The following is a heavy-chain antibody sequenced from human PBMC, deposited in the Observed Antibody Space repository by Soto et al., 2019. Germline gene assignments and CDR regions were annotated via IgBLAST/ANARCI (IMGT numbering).Heavy chain of an antibody. D-gene: IGHD6-13*01. V-gene: IGHV3-30-3*01. J-gene: IGHJ6*02. CDR3: AREIEAAAGTQYYNYYGMDV. CDR2: ISHDGSNK. CDR1: GFTFSSYA. Sequence: QVQLVESGGGVVQPGKSLRFSCAASGFTFSSYAMHWVRQVKGKGLEWVAVISHDGSNKYYADSVKGRFTISRDNSKNTLYLQMNSLRAEDTAVYYCAREIEAAAGTQYYNYYGMDVWGQGTTVTVSS.